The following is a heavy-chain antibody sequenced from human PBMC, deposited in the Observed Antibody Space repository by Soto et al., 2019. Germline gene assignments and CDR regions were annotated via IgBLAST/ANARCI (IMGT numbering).Heavy chain of an antibody. CDR2: IYYSGST. CDR3: ARYGSGECNRGSCYSPFDF. V-gene: IGHV4-30-4*01. D-gene: IGHD2-15*01. J-gene: IGHJ4*02. CDR1: GRSISSVNYY. Sequence: TLSLTCTVSGRSISSVNYYWSWIRQPPGKGLEWIGYIYYSGSTYYNPSLRSRVTISVDTSKNQFSLKLSSVTAADTAVYYCARYGSGECNRGSCYSPFDFWGQGTLVTVSS.